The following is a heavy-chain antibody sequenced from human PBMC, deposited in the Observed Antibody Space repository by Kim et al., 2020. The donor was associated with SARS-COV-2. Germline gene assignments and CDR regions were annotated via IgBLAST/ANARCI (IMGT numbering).Heavy chain of an antibody. CDR2: ISYDGSNK. CDR1: GFTFSSYG. Sequence: GGSLRLSCAASGFTFSSYGMHWVRQAPGKGLEWVAVISYDGSNKYYADSVKGRFTISRDNSKNTLYLQMNSLRAEDTAVYYCAFSRQNNPNYYDSSGPFDYWGQGTLVTVSS. V-gene: IGHV3-30*03. D-gene: IGHD3-22*01. J-gene: IGHJ4*02. CDR3: AFSRQNNPNYYDSSGPFDY.